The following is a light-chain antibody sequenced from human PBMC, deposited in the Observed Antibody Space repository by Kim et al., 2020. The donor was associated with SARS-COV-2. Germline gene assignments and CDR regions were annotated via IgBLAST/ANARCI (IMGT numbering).Light chain of an antibody. Sequence: QSVTISCTGTSSDVGGYNSVSWYQQHPGKAPKLMIYEVSKRPSGVPDRFSGSKSGNTASLTVSGLQAEDEADYYCSSYAGSNNFGVFGGGTQLTVL. CDR2: EVS. CDR1: SSDVGGYNS. CDR3: SSYAGSNNFGV. V-gene: IGLV2-8*01. J-gene: IGLJ3*02.